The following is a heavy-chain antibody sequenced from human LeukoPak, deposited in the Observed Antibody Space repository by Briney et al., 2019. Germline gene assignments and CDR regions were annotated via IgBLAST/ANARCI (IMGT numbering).Heavy chain of an antibody. CDR2: IRYDGSNK. CDR3: AKEIYDSSGYFDY. V-gene: IGHV3-30*02. Sequence: GGSLRLSCAASGFTFSSYGMHWVRQAPGKGLEWVAFIRYDGSNKYYADSVKGRFTISRDNSKNTLYLQMNSLRAEDTAVYYRAKEIYDSSGYFDYWAQGTLVTVSS. CDR1: GFTFSSYG. J-gene: IGHJ4*02. D-gene: IGHD3-22*01.